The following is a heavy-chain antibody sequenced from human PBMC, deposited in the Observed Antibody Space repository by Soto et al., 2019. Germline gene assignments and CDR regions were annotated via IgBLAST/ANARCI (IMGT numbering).Heavy chain of an antibody. CDR3: ARRGSGSYYDY. D-gene: IGHD1-26*01. CDR1: GFTFSSYA. Sequence: EVQLLESGGGLVQPGGSLRLSCAASGFTFSSYAMRWVRQAPAKGLEWVSAISGSGDSTYYADSVKGRFTISRDHSQNPLYLQMNSLRAEDTAVYYCARRGSGSYYDYWGQGTLVTVSS. CDR2: ISGSGDST. V-gene: IGHV3-23*01. J-gene: IGHJ4*02.